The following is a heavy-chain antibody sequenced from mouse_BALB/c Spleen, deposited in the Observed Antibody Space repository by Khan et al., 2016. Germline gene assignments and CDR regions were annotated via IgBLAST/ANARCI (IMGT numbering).Heavy chain of an antibody. CDR1: GFTFSNYW. Sequence: EVKLEGSGGGLVQPGGSMKLSCVASGFTFSNYWMNWVRQSPEKGLEWVAEIRLKSNNYATHYAESVKGRFTISRDDSKSSVYRQMNNLSSEDTGIYYCTDGYYFGYWGQGTTLTVSS. D-gene: IGHD2-3*01. V-gene: IGHV6-6*02. CDR3: TDGYYFGY. J-gene: IGHJ2*01. CDR2: IRLKSNNYAT.